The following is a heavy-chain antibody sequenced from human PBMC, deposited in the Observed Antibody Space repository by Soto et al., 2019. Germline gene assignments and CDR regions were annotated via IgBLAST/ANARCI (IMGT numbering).Heavy chain of an antibody. CDR1: GFTFSSYG. CDR2: IWYDGSNK. CDR3: ARESVAARLVWFDP. V-gene: IGHV3-33*01. Sequence: PGGSLRLSCAASGFTFSSYGMHWVRQAPGKGLEWVAVIWYDGSNKYYADSVKGRFTISRDNSKNTLYLQMNSLRAEDTAVYYCARESVAARLVWFDPWGQGTLVTVSS. J-gene: IGHJ5*02. D-gene: IGHD6-6*01.